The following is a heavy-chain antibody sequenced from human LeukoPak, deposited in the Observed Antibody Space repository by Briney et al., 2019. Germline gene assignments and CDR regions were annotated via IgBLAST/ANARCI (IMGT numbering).Heavy chain of an antibody. CDR1: GGSISTYY. CDR3: AKRGSNTWSDFDY. Sequence: SETLSLTCTVSGGSISTYYWSWIRQPPGKGLEWIGYIYYSGITNYNPSLKSRATISVDTSKNQFSLKPNSVTAADTAVYYCAKRGSNTWSDFDYWGQGTLVTVSS. D-gene: IGHD6-13*01. J-gene: IGHJ4*02. CDR2: IYYSGIT. V-gene: IGHV4-59*08.